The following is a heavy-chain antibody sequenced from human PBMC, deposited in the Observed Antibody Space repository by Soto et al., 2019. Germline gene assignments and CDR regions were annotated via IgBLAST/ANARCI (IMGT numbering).Heavy chain of an antibody. CDR3: AVLVSGSYYNSFDY. D-gene: IGHD3-10*01. CDR1: GFTFSSYA. Sequence: GGSLRLSCAASGFTFSSYAMHWVRQAPGKGLEWVAVISYDGSNKYYADSVKGRFTISRDNSKNTLYLQMNSLRAEDTAVYYCAVLVSGSYYNSFDYWGQGTLVTVSS. J-gene: IGHJ4*02. V-gene: IGHV3-30-3*01. CDR2: ISYDGSNK.